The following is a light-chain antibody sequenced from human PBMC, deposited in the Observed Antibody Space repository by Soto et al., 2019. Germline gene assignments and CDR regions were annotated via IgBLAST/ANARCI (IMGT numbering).Light chain of an antibody. V-gene: IGLV1-44*01. Sequence: QSVLTQPPSASGTPGQTVTISCSGSSSNIGSNTVNWYQQLPGTAPKLLLYSSNQRPSGVPERFSGSNSGNTATLTISGTQAMDEADYYCQAWDSSTVVFGGGTKVTVL. CDR1: SSNIGSNT. CDR2: SSN. CDR3: QAWDSSTVV. J-gene: IGLJ2*01.